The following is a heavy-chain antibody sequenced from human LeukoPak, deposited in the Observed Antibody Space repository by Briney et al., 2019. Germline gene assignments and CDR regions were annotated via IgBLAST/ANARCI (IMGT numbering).Heavy chain of an antibody. J-gene: IGHJ6*03. V-gene: IGHV4-38-2*02. CDR2: IYHSGST. CDR3: ARKHISYCSGGSCSLRYYYYMDV. D-gene: IGHD2-15*01. Sequence: SETLSLTCTVSGYSISSGYYWGWIRQPPGKGLEWIGSIYHSGSTYYNPSLKSRVTISVDTSKNQFSLKLSSVTAADTAVYYCARKHISYCSGGSCSLRYYYYMDVWGKGTTVTISS. CDR1: GYSISSGYY.